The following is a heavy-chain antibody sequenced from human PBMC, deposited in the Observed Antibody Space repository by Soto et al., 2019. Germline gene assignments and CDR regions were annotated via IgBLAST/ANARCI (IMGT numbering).Heavy chain of an antibody. Sequence: GESLKISCKGSGYSFTSYWISWVRQMPGKGLEWMGRIDPSDSYTNYSPSFQGHVAISADKSISTAYLQWSSLKASDTAMYYCARYTLDIVVVPATGPWGQGTMVTVYS. J-gene: IGHJ5*02. CDR2: IDPSDSYT. D-gene: IGHD2-2*03. V-gene: IGHV5-10-1*01. CDR1: GYSFTSYW. CDR3: ARYTLDIVVVPATGP.